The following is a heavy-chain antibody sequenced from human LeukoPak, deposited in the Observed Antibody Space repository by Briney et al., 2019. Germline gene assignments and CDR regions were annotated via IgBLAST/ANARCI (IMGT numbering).Heavy chain of an antibody. D-gene: IGHD4/OR15-4a*01. Sequence: GGSLRLSCAASGFTFSSYAMSWVRQAPGRGLEWLSDLSVSGAGTYYTDSVKGRFTISRDNSKNTLYLQMNSLRAEDTAVYYCAKHRAMVMTPFDNWGQGTLVTVSS. CDR1: GFTFSSYA. CDR2: LSVSGAGT. CDR3: AKHRAMVMTPFDN. J-gene: IGHJ4*02. V-gene: IGHV3-23*01.